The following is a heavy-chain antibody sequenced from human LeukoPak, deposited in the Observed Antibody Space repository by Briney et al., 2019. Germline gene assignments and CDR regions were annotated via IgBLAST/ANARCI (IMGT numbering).Heavy chain of an antibody. D-gene: IGHD5-18*01. CDR2: ISWNSGSI. CDR3: ARDISPLASGIQLY. J-gene: IGHJ4*02. Sequence: PGGSLRLSCAASGFTFDDYAMYWVRQAPGKGLEWVSGISWNSGSIDYADSVKGRFTISRDNAKNSLYLQMNSLRAEDTAVYYCARDISPLASGIQLYWGQGTLVTVSS. V-gene: IGHV3-9*01. CDR1: GFTFDDYA.